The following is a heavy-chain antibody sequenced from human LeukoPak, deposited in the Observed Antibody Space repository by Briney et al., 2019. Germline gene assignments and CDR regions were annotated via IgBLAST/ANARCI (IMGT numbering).Heavy chain of an antibody. Sequence: GGSLRLSCAASGFTFSGSAMHRVRQAPGKGREWVGRIRSKANSYATAYAASVKGRFTISRDDSKNTAYLQMNSLKTEDTAVYYCSWHSYDSSGYYYFDYWGQGTLVTVSS. J-gene: IGHJ4*02. D-gene: IGHD3-22*01. V-gene: IGHV3-73*01. CDR3: SWHSYDSSGYYYFDY. CDR2: IRSKANSYAT. CDR1: GFTFSGSA.